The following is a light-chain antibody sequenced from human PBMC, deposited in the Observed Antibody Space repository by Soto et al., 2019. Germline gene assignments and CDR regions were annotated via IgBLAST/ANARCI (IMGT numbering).Light chain of an antibody. CDR1: QSVSSSY. CDR2: GAS. J-gene: IGKJ5*01. CDR3: QQYGTSVPIT. V-gene: IGKV3-20*01. Sequence: EIVLTQSPGTLSLSPGERATLYCRASQSVSSSYLAWYQQKPGQAPRLLIYGASSRATGIPDRLSGSGSGTDFTFTISRMEPEDFAVYYCQQYGTSVPITFGQGTRLALK.